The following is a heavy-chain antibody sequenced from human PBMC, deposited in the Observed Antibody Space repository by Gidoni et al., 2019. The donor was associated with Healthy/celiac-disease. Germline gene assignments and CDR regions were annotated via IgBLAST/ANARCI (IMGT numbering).Heavy chain of an antibody. J-gene: IGHJ4*02. CDR3: ARGTKGYCSSTSCYTADY. D-gene: IGHD2-2*02. Sequence: EVQLVESGGGLVKPGGSLRLSCAASGFTFSSYRMNWVRQAPGKGLAWVSSISSSSSYIYYADSVKGRFTISRDNAKNSLYLQMNSLRAEDTAVYYCARGTKGYCSSTSCYTADYWGQGTLVTVSS. CDR1: GFTFSSYR. V-gene: IGHV3-21*01. CDR2: ISSSSSYI.